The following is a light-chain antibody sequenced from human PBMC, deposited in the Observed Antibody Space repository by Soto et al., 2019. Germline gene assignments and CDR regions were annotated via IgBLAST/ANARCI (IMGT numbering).Light chain of an antibody. CDR2: GAS. CDR3: QQFSSYPLT. CDR1: QSVSSSN. J-gene: IGKJ4*01. Sequence: DIVLTQSPGTLSLSPGERATLSCRASQSVSSSNLAWYQQKPGQAPRLLIYGASTRATGIPARFSGSGSGTEFTLTISRLEPEDFAVYYCQQFSSYPLTFGGGTKVDIK. V-gene: IGKV3-20*01.